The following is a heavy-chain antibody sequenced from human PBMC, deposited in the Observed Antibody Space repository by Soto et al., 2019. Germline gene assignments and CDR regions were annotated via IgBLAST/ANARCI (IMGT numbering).Heavy chain of an antibody. CDR1: GGSLSGRSS. CDR2: IYHSGST. J-gene: IGHJ5*02. V-gene: IGHV4-30-2*06. CDR3: VRESVASGPNYFDT. Sequence: SEPLSLTCAVYGGSLSGRSSWNWIRQSPGKGLEWIAYIYHSGSTYYNPSLKSRVTISVDRSENQFSLKLTSVTAADTAVYYCVRESVASGPNYFDTWGPGTLVTVSS. D-gene: IGHD6-6*01.